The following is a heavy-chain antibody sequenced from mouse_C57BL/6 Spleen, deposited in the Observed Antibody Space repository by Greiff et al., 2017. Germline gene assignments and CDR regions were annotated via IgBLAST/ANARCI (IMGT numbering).Heavy chain of an antibody. CDR2: IHPNSGST. V-gene: IGHV1-64*01. Sequence: VQLQQPGAELVKPGASVKLSCKASGYTFTSYWMHWVKQRPGQGLEWIGMIHPNSGSTNYNEKFKSKATLTVDKSSSTAYMQLSSLTSEDSAVYYWARLEDYDGAWFAYWGQGTLVTVSA. CDR1: GYTFTSYW. J-gene: IGHJ3*01. CDR3: ARLEDYDGAWFAY. D-gene: IGHD2-4*01.